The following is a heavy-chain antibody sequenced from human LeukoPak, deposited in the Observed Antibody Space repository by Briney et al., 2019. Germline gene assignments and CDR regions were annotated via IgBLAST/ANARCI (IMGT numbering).Heavy chain of an antibody. CDR3: ARDLSDRSGGSCYEHWPNWFDP. J-gene: IGHJ5*02. CDR2: IKQDGSEK. CDR1: GFTFSSYW. Sequence: GGSLRLSCAASGFTFSSYWMSWVRQAPGKGLGWVANIKQDGSEKYYVDSVKGRFTISRDNAKNSLYLQMNSLRAEDTAVYYCARDLSDRSGGSCYEHWPNWFDPWGQGTLVTVSS. V-gene: IGHV3-7*01. D-gene: IGHD2-15*01.